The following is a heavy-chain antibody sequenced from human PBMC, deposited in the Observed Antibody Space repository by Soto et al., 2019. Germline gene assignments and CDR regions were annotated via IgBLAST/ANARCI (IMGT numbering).Heavy chain of an antibody. CDR2: IYSSGNT. D-gene: IGHD2-2*01. Sequence: SETLSLTCAVSGDSISSGSYYWGWIRQPPGKGLEWIGSIYSSGNTYYNPSLKSRVTMSVDTSRNQFSLKLTSVTAADTAVYYCVPRGPNFYYYGVDVWGQGTTVTVSS. J-gene: IGHJ6*02. CDR3: VPRGPNFYYYGVDV. V-gene: IGHV4-39*01. CDR1: GDSISSGSYY.